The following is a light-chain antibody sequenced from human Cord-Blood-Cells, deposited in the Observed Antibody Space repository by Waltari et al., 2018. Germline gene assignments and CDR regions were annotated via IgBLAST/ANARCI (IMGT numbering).Light chain of an antibody. Sequence: EIALMQSPATLSFSPGERATLSCRASQCVTSSYLAWYQQRPGQAPRLLIYCASRRATGLPDRFSGSGSGSDFTFTISRLEPKDFAVYYCQQYGSSPFGGGTKVEIK. J-gene: IGKJ4*01. CDR1: QCVTSSY. CDR2: CAS. CDR3: QQYGSSP. V-gene: IGKV3-20*01.